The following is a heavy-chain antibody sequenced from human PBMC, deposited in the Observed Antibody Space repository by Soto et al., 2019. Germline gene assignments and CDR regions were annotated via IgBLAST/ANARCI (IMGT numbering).Heavy chain of an antibody. J-gene: IGHJ4*02. V-gene: IGHV1-18*01. CDR2: ISAYNGNT. D-gene: IGHD2-21*01. CDR3: AGAACCGCASHPFGRRHMSYFDY. CDR1: GYTFTSYG. Sequence: ASVKVSCKASGYTFTSYGISWVRQAPGQGLEWMGWISAYNGNTNYAQKLQGRVTMTTDTSTSTAYMEVRSLRSDDTAVYYCAGAACCGCASHPFGRRHMSYFDYWGQGTLVTVSS.